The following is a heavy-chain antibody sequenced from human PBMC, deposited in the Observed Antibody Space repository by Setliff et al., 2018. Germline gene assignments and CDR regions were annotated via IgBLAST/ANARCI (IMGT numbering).Heavy chain of an antibody. CDR1: GFTFSYTW. V-gene: IGHV3-15*07. CDR2: IKSKTDGGSI. J-gene: IGHJ3*02. CDR3: TTDRAGCYGTTCFNAFEI. Sequence: GGSLRLSCAVSGFTFSYTWMHWVRQAPGKGLEWVGRIKSKTDGGSIDYAAPVKDRFTISRDDSKATLYLYMDSLKTEDTAVYYCTTDRAGCYGTTCFNAFEIWGNGTMVTVS. D-gene: IGHD2-2*01.